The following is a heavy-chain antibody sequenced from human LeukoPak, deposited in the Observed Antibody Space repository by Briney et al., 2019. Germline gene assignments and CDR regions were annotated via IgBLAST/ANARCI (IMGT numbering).Heavy chain of an antibody. D-gene: IGHD2-15*01. J-gene: IGHJ6*02. CDR2: TYPGDNDT. Sequence: GESPKISCKASGYRFANYWIAWVRQMPGKGLDWMGITYPGDNDTRYSPSFQGQVTISADKSVNTAYLQWSSLKASDTAIYYCARLGGYCSADNCYSGFDYYYGMDVWGQGTTVTVSS. CDR3: ARLGGYCSADNCYSGFDYYYGMDV. V-gene: IGHV5-51*01. CDR1: GYRFANYW.